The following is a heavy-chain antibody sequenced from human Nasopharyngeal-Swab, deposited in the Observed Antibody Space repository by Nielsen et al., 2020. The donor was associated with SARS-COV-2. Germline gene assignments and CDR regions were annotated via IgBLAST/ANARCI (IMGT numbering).Heavy chain of an antibody. Sequence: WIRQPPGKGLEWIGSIYYSGSTYYNPSLKSRVTISVDTSKNQFSLKLSSVTAADTAVYYCARWGIAAAGNNWLDPWGQGTLVTVSS. CDR3: ARWGIAAAGNNWLDP. CDR2: IYYSGST. V-gene: IGHV4-39*01. D-gene: IGHD6-13*01. J-gene: IGHJ5*02.